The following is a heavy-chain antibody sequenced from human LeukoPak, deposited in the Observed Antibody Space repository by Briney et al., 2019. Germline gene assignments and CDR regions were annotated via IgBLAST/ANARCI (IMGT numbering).Heavy chain of an antibody. V-gene: IGHV3-72*01. J-gene: IGHJ6*03. CDR1: GFTLSSYG. Sequence: GGSLRLSCAASGFTLSSYGMRWVRLAPGKGLEWVGRSRTEEENHITDHAASVRGRFIISRDDSKNLLKLQMNSLKSDDTAVYYCTRQYRDCSGGICHNFYMDVWGKGTTVTVCS. CDR2: SRTEEENHIT. CDR3: TRQYRDCSGGICHNFYMDV. D-gene: IGHD2-15*01.